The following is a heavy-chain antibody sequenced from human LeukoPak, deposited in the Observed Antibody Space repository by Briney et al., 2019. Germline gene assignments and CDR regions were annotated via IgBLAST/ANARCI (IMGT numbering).Heavy chain of an antibody. CDR1: GFTFSSYG. Sequence: GGSLRLSCAASGFTFSSYGMHWVRQAPGKGLEWVAFIRYDGSNKYYADSVKGRFTISRDNSKNTLYLRMNSLRAEDTAVYYCAKEVTVDSYFDYWGQGTLATVSS. CDR2: IRYDGSNK. CDR3: AKEVTVDSYFDY. V-gene: IGHV3-30*02. D-gene: IGHD5-18*01. J-gene: IGHJ4*02.